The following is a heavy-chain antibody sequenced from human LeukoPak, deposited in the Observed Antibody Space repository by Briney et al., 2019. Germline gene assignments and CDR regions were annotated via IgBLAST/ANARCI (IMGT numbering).Heavy chain of an antibody. CDR2: IYSGGST. D-gene: IGHD3-10*01. Sequence: GGSLRLSCAASGFTVSSNYMSWVRQAPGKGLEWVSVIYSGGSTYYADSVKGRFTISRENSKNTLYLQMNSLRAEDTAVYYCARILKDYYGSGSYYTLPLYYYYYMDVWGKGTTVTVSS. V-gene: IGHV3-53*01. J-gene: IGHJ6*03. CDR3: ARILKDYYGSGSYYTLPLYYYYYMDV. CDR1: GFTVSSNY.